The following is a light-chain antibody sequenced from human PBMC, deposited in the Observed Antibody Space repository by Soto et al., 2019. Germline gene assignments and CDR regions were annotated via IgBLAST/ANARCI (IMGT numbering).Light chain of an antibody. CDR1: SSDVGNYNL. J-gene: IGLJ2*01. CDR2: EGG. CDR3: CSFALRSTLI. V-gene: IGLV2-23*01. Sequence: QSALTQPASVSGSPGQSITISCTGTSSDVGNYNLVSWYQQYPGKAPKLMIYEGGKRPSGVSNLFSGPKSGNTASLTISGLQAEDEADYYCCSFALRSTLIFGGGTKVTVL.